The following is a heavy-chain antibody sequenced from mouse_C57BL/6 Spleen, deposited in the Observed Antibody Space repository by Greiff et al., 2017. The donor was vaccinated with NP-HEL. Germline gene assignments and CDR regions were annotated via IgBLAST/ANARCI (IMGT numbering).Heavy chain of an antibody. D-gene: IGHD2-10*01. CDR1: GYSFTGYY. V-gene: IGHV1-42*01. CDR3: ARRPYYGNFYYFDY. Sequence: VQLQQSGPELVKPGASVKISCKASGYSFTGYYMNWVKQSPEKSLEWIGEINPSTGGTTYNQKFKAKATLTVDKSSSTAYMQLKSLTSEDSAVYYCARRPYYGNFYYFDYWGQGTTLTVSS. CDR2: INPSTGGT. J-gene: IGHJ2*01.